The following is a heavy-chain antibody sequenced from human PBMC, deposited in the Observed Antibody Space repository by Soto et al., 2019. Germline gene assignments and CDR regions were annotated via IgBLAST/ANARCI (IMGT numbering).Heavy chain of an antibody. V-gene: IGHV1-18*01. J-gene: IGHJ4*02. CDR1: GYTLNMHG. Sequence: QVQLVQSGPEEKKPGASVKVSCKASGYTLNMHGISWVRQAPGQGLEWMGWISGYNGNTHYAQKLQGRVNFTTDTSTSTAYMELRSLRPDDSDVYYCAREQYYHDSNGNGETEYDCWGQGTLVTVS. CDR2: ISGYNGNT. CDR3: AREQYYHDSNGNGETEYDC. D-gene: IGHD5-18*01.